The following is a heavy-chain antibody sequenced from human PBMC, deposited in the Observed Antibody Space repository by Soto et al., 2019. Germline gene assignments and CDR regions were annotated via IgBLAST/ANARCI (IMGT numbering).Heavy chain of an antibody. V-gene: IGHV5-51*01. CDR1: GYSFTSYW. CDR3: ARAAYSSSWSPLYWYFDL. D-gene: IGHD6-13*01. J-gene: IGHJ2*01. CDR2: IYPGDSDT. Sequence: PGESLKISCKGSGYSFTSYWIGWVRQMPGKGLEWMGIIYPGDSDTRYSPSFQGQVTISADKSISTAYLQWSSLKASDTAMYYCARAAYSSSWSPLYWYFDLWGRGTLVTVSS.